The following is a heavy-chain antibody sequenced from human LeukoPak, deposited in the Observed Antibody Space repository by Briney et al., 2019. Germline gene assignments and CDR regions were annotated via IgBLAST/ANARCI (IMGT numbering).Heavy chain of an antibody. CDR1: GFTFRSYA. CDR2: IRGSGTT. V-gene: IGHV3-23*01. Sequence: QTGGSLRLSCAASGFTFRSYAMTWVRQAPGKGLEWVSLIRGSGTTYYADSVKGRFTISRDNSKNTVYLEMNSLRGEDTAVYYCAKDGSYLGSCGGLYYFDFWGQGTRVTVSS. D-gene: IGHD2-21*01. J-gene: IGHJ4*02. CDR3: AKDGSYLGSCGGLYYFDF.